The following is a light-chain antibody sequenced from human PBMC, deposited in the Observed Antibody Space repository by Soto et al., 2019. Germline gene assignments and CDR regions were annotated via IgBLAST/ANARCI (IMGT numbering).Light chain of an antibody. CDR1: SSDVGSYNL. CDR2: EGS. J-gene: IGLJ2*01. Sequence: QSVLTQPASLSGSPGQSITISCTGTSSDVGSYNLVSWYQQHPGKAPKLMIYEGSKRPSGVSNRFSGSKSGNTASLTISGLQAEDEADYYCCSYAGSSTVVFGGGTKLTVL. CDR3: CSYAGSSTVV. V-gene: IGLV2-23*01.